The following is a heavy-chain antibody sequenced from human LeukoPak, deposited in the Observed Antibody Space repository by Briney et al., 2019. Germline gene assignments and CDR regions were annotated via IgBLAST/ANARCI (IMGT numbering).Heavy chain of an antibody. D-gene: IGHD2-2*01. Sequence: PGGSLRLSCAASGFTFSLYWMSWVRQAPGKGLEWVANIKRDGSGKDYVDSVKGRFTISRDNAKNSLYLQMNSLRAEDTAMYYCARLPIVVLSTAPFDYWGQGTLVTVSS. CDR3: ARLPIVVLSTAPFDY. V-gene: IGHV3-7*01. CDR2: IKRDGSGK. CDR1: GFTFSLYW. J-gene: IGHJ4*02.